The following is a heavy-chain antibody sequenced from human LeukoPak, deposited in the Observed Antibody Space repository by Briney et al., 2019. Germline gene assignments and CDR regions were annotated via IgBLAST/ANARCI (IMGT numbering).Heavy chain of an antibody. D-gene: IGHD3-22*01. CDR3: ARDTYYYDSSGYYYNFHNWFDP. CDR2: IYTSGST. CDR1: GGSISSGSYC. Sequence: SETLSLTCTVSGGSISSGSYCWSWIRQPAGKGLEWIGRIYTSGSTNYNPSLKSRVTISVDTSKNQFSLKLSSVTAADTAVYYCARDTYYYDSSGYYYNFHNWFDPWGQGTLVTVSS. J-gene: IGHJ5*02. V-gene: IGHV4-61*02.